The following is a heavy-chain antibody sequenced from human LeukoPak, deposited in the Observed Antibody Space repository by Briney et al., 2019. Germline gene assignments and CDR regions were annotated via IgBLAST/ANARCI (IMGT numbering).Heavy chain of an antibody. J-gene: IGHJ4*02. D-gene: IGHD6-13*01. CDR3: AKNLAAAIYYFEN. V-gene: IGHV1-2*02. Sequence: ASVKVSCKTSGYTFTGYYTHWVRQAPGQGLEWMGWINPNSGDTNYAQKFQGRVTMARDTSISTAYMELRSLRSDDTAVYYCAKNLAAAIYYFENWGQGTLVTVSS. CDR2: INPNSGDT. CDR1: GYTFTGYY.